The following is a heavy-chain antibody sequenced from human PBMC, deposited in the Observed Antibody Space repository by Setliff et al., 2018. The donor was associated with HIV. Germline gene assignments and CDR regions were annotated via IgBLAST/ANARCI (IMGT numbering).Heavy chain of an antibody. CDR1: GVSISSQY. V-gene: IGHV4-59*11. J-gene: IGHJ4*02. D-gene: IGHD4-4*01. CDR2: IYYNVNN. Sequence: SETLSLTCAVSGVSISSQYWSWIRQPPGKRLEWIGFIYYNVNNNYNPSLKSRVSISVDTSKNQFSLRLSSVTAADTAVYYCTRGGSMTTLTTWGQGTLVTVSS. CDR3: TRGGSMTTLTT.